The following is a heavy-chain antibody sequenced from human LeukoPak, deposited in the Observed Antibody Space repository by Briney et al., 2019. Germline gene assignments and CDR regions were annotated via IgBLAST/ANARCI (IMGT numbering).Heavy chain of an antibody. Sequence: KPGGSLRLSCAASGFTFSDYYMSWIRQAPGKGLEWVSYISSSGSTIYYADSVKGRFTISRDNAKNSLYLQMSGLRAEDTAFYYCARGLVAAGPRLFDYWGQGTLVTVSS. D-gene: IGHD6-13*01. J-gene: IGHJ4*02. V-gene: IGHV3-11*01. CDR3: ARGLVAAGPRLFDY. CDR1: GFTFSDYY. CDR2: ISSSGSTI.